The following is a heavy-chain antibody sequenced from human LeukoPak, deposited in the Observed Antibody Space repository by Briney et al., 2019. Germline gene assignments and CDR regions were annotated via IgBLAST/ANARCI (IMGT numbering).Heavy chain of an antibody. Sequence: ASVKVSCKASGYTFTGYYMHWVRQAPGQGLEWMGWINPNSGGTNYAQKFQGRVTMTRDTSISTAYMELSRLRSDDTAVYYCAGGRVASYNWFDPWGQGTLVTVSS. CDR1: GYTFTGYY. D-gene: IGHD2-15*01. V-gene: IGHV1-2*02. CDR3: AGGRVASYNWFDP. J-gene: IGHJ5*02. CDR2: INPNSGGT.